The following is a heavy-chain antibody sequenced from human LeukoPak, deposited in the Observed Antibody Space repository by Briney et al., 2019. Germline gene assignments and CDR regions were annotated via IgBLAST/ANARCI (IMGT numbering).Heavy chain of an antibody. V-gene: IGHV3-23*01. CDR1: GFTFSSYA. J-gene: IGHJ4*02. Sequence: PGGSLRLSCAASGFTFSSYAMSWVRQAPGEGLEWVSAISGSGGSTYYADSVKGRFTISRDNSENTLYLQMNSLRVGDTAVYYCARESYYYDSSGYAHYFDYWGQGTLVTVSS. CDR3: ARESYYYDSSGYAHYFDY. D-gene: IGHD3-22*01. CDR2: ISGSGGST.